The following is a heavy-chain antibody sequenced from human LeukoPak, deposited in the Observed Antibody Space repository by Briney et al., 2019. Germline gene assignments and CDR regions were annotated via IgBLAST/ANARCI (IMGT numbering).Heavy chain of an antibody. Sequence: SETLSPTCTVSGGSISSYYWSWIRQPPGKGLEWIGYIYYSGSTNYNPSLKSRVTISVDTSKNQFSLKLSSVTAADTAVYYCARPYCTNGVCYPYYFDYWGQGTLVTVSS. CDR2: IYYSGST. D-gene: IGHD2-8*01. V-gene: IGHV4-59*08. CDR3: ARPYCTNGVCYPYYFDY. CDR1: GGSISSYY. J-gene: IGHJ4*02.